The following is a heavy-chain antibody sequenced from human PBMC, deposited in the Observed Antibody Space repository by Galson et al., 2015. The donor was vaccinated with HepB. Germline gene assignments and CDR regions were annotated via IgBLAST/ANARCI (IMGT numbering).Heavy chain of an antibody. Sequence: SLRLSCAASGFTFSSYAMTWVRQAPGKGLEWVSGISGSGGSTYYADSVKGRFTISRDNSKNTLYVQVNSLRGEDTAVYYCAKGDDSSGYPTDWFDYWGQGTLVTVSS. CDR1: GFTFSSYA. CDR3: AKGDDSSGYPTDWFDY. D-gene: IGHD3-22*01. CDR2: ISGSGGST. V-gene: IGHV3-23*01. J-gene: IGHJ4*02.